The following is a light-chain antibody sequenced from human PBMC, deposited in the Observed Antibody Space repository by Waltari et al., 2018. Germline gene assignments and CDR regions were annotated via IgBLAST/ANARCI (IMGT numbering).Light chain of an antibody. J-gene: IGLJ3*02. CDR2: DVR. CDR3: NSFTNDNTWV. Sequence: QSALTQPASVSGSPGQSIAISCTGTSNAVGAYNYVSWYRQHPGQAPKLLIHDVRQRPSGVSDRFSGSKSGNTASLTISGLQDEDEADYYCNSFTNDNTWVFGGGTKLTVL. V-gene: IGLV2-14*01. CDR1: SNAVGAYNY.